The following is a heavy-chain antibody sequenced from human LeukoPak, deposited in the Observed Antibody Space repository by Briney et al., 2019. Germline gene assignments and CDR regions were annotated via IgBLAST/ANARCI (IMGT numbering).Heavy chain of an antibody. CDR2: IFGSGGSA. J-gene: IGHJ4*02. D-gene: IGHD2-15*01. Sequence: PAGSLRLSCAASAFTFGSYATYWVRQAPGKGLEWVSGIFGSGGSAHYADSVKGRFTISRDNCKNTVYLQMDSLRVEDTAIYYCAKTTTGYSSGRYPAWPIDYWGQGTLVTVSS. V-gene: IGHV3-23*01. CDR3: AKTTTGYSSGRYPAWPIDY. CDR1: AFTFGSYA.